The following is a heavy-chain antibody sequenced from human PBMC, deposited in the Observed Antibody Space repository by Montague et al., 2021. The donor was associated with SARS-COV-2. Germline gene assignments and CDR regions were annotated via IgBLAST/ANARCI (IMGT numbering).Heavy chain of an antibody. CDR2: TYFRSKWYN. V-gene: IGHV6-1*01. J-gene: IGHJ4*02. D-gene: IGHD1-26*01. CDR1: GDSVCLMCLA. CDR3: ARTSASSDY. Sequence: CAISGDSVCLMCLARRWIRQSPSRGPEWLGGTYFRSKWYNDYAVSVKSRITINPDTSKNRISLQLNSVTPEDTAVYYCARTSASSDYWGQGTLVTVSS.